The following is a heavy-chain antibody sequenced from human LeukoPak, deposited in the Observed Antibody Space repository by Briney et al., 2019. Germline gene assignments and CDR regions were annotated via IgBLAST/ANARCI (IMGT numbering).Heavy chain of an antibody. CDR2: IIPIFGTA. CDR1: GGTFSSYA. CDR3: ASGGYSGYDLYYYYGMDV. Sequence: SVKVSYKASGGTFSSYAISWVRQAPGQGLEWMGGIIPIFGTANYAQKFQGRVTITADESTSTAYMELSGLRSEDTAVYYCASGGYSGYDLYYYYGMDVWGQGTTVTVSS. J-gene: IGHJ6*02. D-gene: IGHD5-12*01. V-gene: IGHV1-69*13.